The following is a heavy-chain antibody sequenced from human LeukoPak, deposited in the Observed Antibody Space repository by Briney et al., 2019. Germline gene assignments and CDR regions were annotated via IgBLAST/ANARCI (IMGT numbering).Heavy chain of an antibody. J-gene: IGHJ4*02. CDR3: ARENPSGYYNRPIDY. CDR1: GSSFSSGNYY. D-gene: IGHD3-22*01. CDR2: ISYSGST. Sequence: SETLSLTCTVSGSSFSSGNYYWSWIRQPPGKGLEWIGYISYSGSTNYNPSLKSRVTMSVDTSKNQFSLKLSSVTAADTAIYYCARENPSGYYNRPIDYWGQGTLVTVSS. V-gene: IGHV4-61*01.